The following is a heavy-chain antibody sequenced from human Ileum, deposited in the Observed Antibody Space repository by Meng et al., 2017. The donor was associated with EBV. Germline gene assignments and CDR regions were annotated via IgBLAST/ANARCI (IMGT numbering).Heavy chain of an antibody. Sequence: QVQLQESGPGLVKPSXXXXXTXAVSGGSISRSDWWSWVRQPPGKGLEWIGETSHSGSTNYSPSLKGRVTISLDKSKNQLSLKLNSVTAADTAVYYCARDRPGIETRLDSWGQGTLVTVSS. CDR2: TSHSGST. D-gene: IGHD5-24*01. J-gene: IGHJ4*02. CDR3: ARDRPGIETRLDS. CDR1: GGSISRSDW. V-gene: IGHV4-4*02.